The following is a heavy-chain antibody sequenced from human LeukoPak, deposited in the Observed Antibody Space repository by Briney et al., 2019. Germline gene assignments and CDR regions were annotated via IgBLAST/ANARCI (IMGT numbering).Heavy chain of an antibody. CDR2: ISSSSSYI. Sequence: GGSLRLSYAVSGFTFSTYGMHWVRQAPGKGLEWVSSISSSSSYIYYADSVKGRFTISRDNAKNSLYLQMNSLRAEDTAVYYCARFAPNSSGWYWGQGTLVTVSS. D-gene: IGHD6-19*01. J-gene: IGHJ4*02. CDR3: ARFAPNSSGWY. CDR1: GFTFSTYG. V-gene: IGHV3-21*01.